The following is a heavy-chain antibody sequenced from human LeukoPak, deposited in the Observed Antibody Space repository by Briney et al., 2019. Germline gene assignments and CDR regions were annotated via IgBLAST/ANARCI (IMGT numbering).Heavy chain of an antibody. CDR1: GFTFSTYG. V-gene: IGHV3-48*02. CDR2: IGTSSSTI. CDR3: ARHDYGGNSGDY. D-gene: IGHD4-23*01. J-gene: IGHJ4*02. Sequence: PGGSLRLSCAASGFTFSTYGMNWVRQAPGKGLEWVSYIGTSSSTIHYADSVKGRFTISRDNAKNSLYLQMNSLRDEDTAVYYCARHDYGGNSGDYWGQGTLVTVSS.